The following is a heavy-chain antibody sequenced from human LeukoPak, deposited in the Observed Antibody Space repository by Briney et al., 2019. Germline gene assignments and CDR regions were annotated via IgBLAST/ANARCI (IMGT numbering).Heavy chain of an antibody. Sequence: ASVKVSCTASGYTFTSYGISWVRQAPGQGLEWMGWISAYNGNTNYAQKLQGRVTMTTDTSTSTAYMELRSLRSDDTAVYYCAKTGVHPYYDSSGYYSNWGQGTLVTVSS. V-gene: IGHV1-18*01. CDR2: ISAYNGNT. CDR1: GYTFTSYG. D-gene: IGHD3-22*01. J-gene: IGHJ4*02. CDR3: AKTGVHPYYDSSGYYSN.